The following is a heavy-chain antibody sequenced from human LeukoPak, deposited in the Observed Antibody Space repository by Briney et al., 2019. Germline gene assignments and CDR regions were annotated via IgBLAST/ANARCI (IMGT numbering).Heavy chain of an antibody. J-gene: IGHJ4*02. CDR1: GYTFTGHY. CDR3: AREGVSGVDY. V-gene: IGHV1-2*02. D-gene: IGHD3-10*01. CDR2: INPNSGGT. Sequence: VASVKVSCKASGYTFTGHYMHWVRQAPGQGLEWMGWINPNSGGTNYAQKFQGRVTMTRDTSISTAYMELSRLRADDTAVYYCAREGVSGVDYWGQGTLVTVSS.